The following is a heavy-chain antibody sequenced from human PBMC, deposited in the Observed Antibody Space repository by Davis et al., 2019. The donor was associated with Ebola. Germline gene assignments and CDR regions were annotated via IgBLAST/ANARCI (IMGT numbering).Heavy chain of an antibody. Sequence: ASVKVSCKASGYTFTSYGITWVRQAPGQGLEWMGWINPHNGNTNYAQNVQGRVTMTTDTSTDTAYMELSSLRSEDTAVYYCATGDYDDVRGSYPDYWGQGTLVTVSS. J-gene: IGHJ4*02. D-gene: IGHD3-22*01. CDR2: INPHNGNT. CDR1: GYTFTSYG. V-gene: IGHV1-18*04. CDR3: ATGDYDDVRGSYPDY.